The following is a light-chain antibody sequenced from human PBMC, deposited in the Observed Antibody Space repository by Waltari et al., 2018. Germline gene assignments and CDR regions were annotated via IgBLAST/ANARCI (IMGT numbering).Light chain of an antibody. CDR1: TSNIGSKT. CDR3: AAWDDSLNGPV. J-gene: IGLJ2*01. CDR2: NNS. Sequence: QSVLTQPPSASGTPGQRVTISCSGSTSNIGSKTVTWYQQLPGTAPKLRIYNNSPRPSGVPDRFAGPKSGTSASLAISGLQSEDEADYYCAAWDDSLNGPVFGGGTKLTVL. V-gene: IGLV1-44*01.